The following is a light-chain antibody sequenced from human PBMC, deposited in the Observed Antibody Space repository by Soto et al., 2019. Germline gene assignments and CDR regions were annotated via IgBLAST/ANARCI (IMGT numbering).Light chain of an antibody. J-gene: IGKJ2*03. CDR1: QTISSY. CDR2: AAS. CDR3: QHSYSPPYS. V-gene: IGKV1-39*01. Sequence: DIQMTQSPSSLSASVGDGVTITCRASQTISSYLNWYQQKPGKAPNLLIYAASNLQSGVPTRFSAIGSGTDFTLTVRSLQPEDSAIYYCQHSYSPPYSFGQGTKLEI.